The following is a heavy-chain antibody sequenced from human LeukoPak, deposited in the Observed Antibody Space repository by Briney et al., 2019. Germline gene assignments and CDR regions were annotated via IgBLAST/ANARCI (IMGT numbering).Heavy chain of an antibody. CDR1: GFTFSSYS. D-gene: IGHD3-9*01. CDR2: ISSSSSYI. CDR3: ARTASGYYSGNFDY. V-gene: IGHV3-21*01. Sequence: GGSLRLSCAASGFTFSSYSMNWVRQAPGKGLEWVSSISSSSSYIYYADSVKGRFTISRDNAKNSLYLQMNSLRAEDTAVYYCARTASGYYSGNFDYWGQGTLVTVSS. J-gene: IGHJ4*02.